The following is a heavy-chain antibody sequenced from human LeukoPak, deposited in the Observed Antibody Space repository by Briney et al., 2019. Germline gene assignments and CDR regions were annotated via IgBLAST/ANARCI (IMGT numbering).Heavy chain of an antibody. D-gene: IGHD2-2*01. Sequence: GGSLRLSCAASGFTFSSYAMSWVRQAPGKGLEWVSAISGSGGSTYYADSVKGRFTISRDNSKKTLYLQMNSLRAEDTAVYYCAKTVVPAAIEYYFDYWGQETLVTVSS. CDR3: AKTVVPAAIEYYFDY. J-gene: IGHJ4*02. CDR2: ISGSGGST. CDR1: GFTFSSYA. V-gene: IGHV3-23*01.